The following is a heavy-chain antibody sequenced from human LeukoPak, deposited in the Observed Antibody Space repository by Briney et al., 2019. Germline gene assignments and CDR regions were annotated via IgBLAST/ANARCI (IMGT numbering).Heavy chain of an antibody. CDR2: IYYSGST. CDR3: ARTQLERRAKGWFDP. J-gene: IGHJ5*02. D-gene: IGHD1-1*01. CDR1: GVSISSYY. V-gene: IGHV4-59*01. Sequence: SETLSLTCTVSGVSISSYYWTWIRQPPGKGLEWIGYIYYSGSTNYNPSLKSRVTISVDTSKNQFSLKLSSVTAADTAVYYCARTQLERRAKGWFDPGGQGTLVTVSS.